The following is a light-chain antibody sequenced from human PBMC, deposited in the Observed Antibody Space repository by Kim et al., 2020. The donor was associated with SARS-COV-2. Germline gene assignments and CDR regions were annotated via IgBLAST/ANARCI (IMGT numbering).Light chain of an antibody. CDR1: QSIGTR. CDR3: QQSFSTPWLS. J-gene: IGKJ4*01. Sequence: IQMTQSPSSLAASVGDRITIACRAGQSIGTRLNWYQQRPGKAPKLLIYGASSLQSGVPSRFSGAGSGTDFTLTISSLQPEDFATYYCQQSFSTPWLSFGGGTKLEI. V-gene: IGKV1-39*01. CDR2: GAS.